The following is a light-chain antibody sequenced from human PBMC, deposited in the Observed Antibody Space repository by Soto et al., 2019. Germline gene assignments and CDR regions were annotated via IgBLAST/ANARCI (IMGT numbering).Light chain of an antibody. Sequence: QSVLAQPSSVSGSPGQSITISCTGTSTDVGGYNYVSWDQHNSGKAPKLLIYDVTNRPSGISDRFSGSKPVNTASLTISGIQAEDESDYYCGSYSSTDTPFVFGTGTKVTVL. CDR1: STDVGGYNY. V-gene: IGLV2-14*01. CDR2: DVT. J-gene: IGLJ1*01. CDR3: GSYSSTDTPFV.